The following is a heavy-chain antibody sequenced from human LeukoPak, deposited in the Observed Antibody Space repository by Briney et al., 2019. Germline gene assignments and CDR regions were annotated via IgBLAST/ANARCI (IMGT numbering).Heavy chain of an antibody. D-gene: IGHD3-3*01. CDR2: INPNSGGT. CDR3: ARKMDDFWSGYYSKRDYYFDY. Sequence: ASVKVSCKASGYTFTGYYMHWVRQAPGQGLEWMGWINPNSGGTNYAQKFQGRVTMTRDTSISTAYMELSRLRSDDTAVYYCARKMDDFWSGYYSKRDYYFDYWGQGTLVTVFS. CDR1: GYTFTGYY. V-gene: IGHV1-2*02. J-gene: IGHJ4*02.